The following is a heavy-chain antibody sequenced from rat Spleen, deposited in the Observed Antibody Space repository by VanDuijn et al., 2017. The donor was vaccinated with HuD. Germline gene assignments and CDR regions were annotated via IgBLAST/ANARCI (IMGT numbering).Heavy chain of an antibody. CDR3: ETPYDGSYYPY. D-gene: IGHD1-12*02. CDR1: GFTFSNYG. V-gene: IGHV5-29*01. Sequence: EVQLVESGGGFVQPGRSLKLSCAASGFTFSNYGMAWVRQAPTKGLEWVATIGYDVTNTYYRDAVKGRFTISRDNAKSTLYLEMDSLRSEDTATYYWETPYDGSYYPYWGKEVMVTVSS. CDR2: IGYDVTNT. J-gene: IGHJ2*01.